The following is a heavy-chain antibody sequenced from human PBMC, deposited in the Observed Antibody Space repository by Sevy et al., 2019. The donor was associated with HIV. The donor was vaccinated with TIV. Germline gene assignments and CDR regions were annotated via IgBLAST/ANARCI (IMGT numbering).Heavy chain of an antibody. D-gene: IGHD2-8*02. J-gene: IGHJ4*02. CDR1: GFTFSTYS. Sequence: GGSLRLSCAASGFTFSTYSMNWVRQAPGKGLEWVSSISSSSFIYYADSVKGRFTISRDNAKNSLYLQMNSLRAEDTAVYYCARESMVLDASFDYWGQGTLVTVSS. CDR2: ISSSSFI. V-gene: IGHV3-21*01. CDR3: ARESMVLDASFDY.